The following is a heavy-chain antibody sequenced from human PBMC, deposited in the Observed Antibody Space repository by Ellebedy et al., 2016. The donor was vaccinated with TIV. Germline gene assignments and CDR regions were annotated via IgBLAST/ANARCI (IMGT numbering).Heavy chain of an antibody. CDR3: VRDHNWAFDY. CDR2: INAETNLI. Sequence: GGSLRLXCVASGLTVTDAYMYWVRQAPGKGLEWISHINAETNLIYYADSVKGRITVSRDNAESSLFLQMNDLRAEDTAVYYCVRDHNWAFDYWGQGTLVAVSS. CDR1: GLTVTDAY. J-gene: IGHJ4*02. D-gene: IGHD5-24*01. V-gene: IGHV3-48*01.